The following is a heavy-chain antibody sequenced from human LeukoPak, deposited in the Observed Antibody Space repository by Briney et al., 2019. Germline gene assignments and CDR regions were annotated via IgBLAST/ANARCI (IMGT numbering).Heavy chain of an antibody. Sequence: PSETLSLTCTVSGGSISSSSYYWGWIRQPPGTGLEWIGSIYYSGSTYYNPSLKSRVTISADTSKNQFSLKLSSVTAADTAVYYCARVFEGSGGARYYYYYMDVWGKGTTVTVSS. J-gene: IGHJ6*03. V-gene: IGHV4-39*07. CDR2: IYYSGST. CDR3: ARVFEGSGGARYYYYYMDV. CDR1: GGSISSSSYY. D-gene: IGHD3-16*01.